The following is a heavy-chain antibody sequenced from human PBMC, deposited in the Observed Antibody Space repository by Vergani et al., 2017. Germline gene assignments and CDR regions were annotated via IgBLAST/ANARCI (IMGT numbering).Heavy chain of an antibody. CDR2: ISSSGSTI. CDR3: SREWLRFSLGSPSFDY. J-gene: IGHJ4*02. CDR1: GFTFSDYY. V-gene: IGHV3-11*01. D-gene: IGHD5-12*01. Sequence: QVQLVESGGGLVKPGGSLRLSCAASGFTFSDYYMSWIRQAPGKGMEWVSYISSSGSTIYYADSVKGRLTISRDNAKNSLYLQMNSLRAEDTAVYYGSREWLRFSLGSPSFDYWGQGTLVTVSS.